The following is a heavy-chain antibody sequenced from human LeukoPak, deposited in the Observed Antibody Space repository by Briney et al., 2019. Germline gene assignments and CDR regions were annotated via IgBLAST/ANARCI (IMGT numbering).Heavy chain of an antibody. CDR2: IRSKAYGGTT. J-gene: IGHJ2*01. D-gene: IGHD3-16*01. CDR1: GITFSTFA. Sequence: GGSLRLSCAASGITFSTFAMSWVRQAPGKGLEWVGFIRSKAYGGTTEYAASVKGRFTISRDDSKSIAYLQMYSLKTEDTAVYYCTRGFGGGGGGSDWYFDLWGRGTLVTVSS. V-gene: IGHV3-49*04. CDR3: TRGFGGGGGGSDWYFDL.